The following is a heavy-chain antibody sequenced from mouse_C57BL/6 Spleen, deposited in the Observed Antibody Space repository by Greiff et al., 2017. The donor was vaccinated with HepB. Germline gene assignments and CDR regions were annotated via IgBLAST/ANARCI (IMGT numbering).Heavy chain of an antibody. V-gene: IGHV3-6*01. CDR2: ISYDGST. CDR3: SELLNYAMDY. D-gene: IGHD1-1*01. Sequence: VQLKESGPGLVKPSPSLSLTCSVTGYSITSGYYWNWIRQFQGDQLEWMGYISYDGSTNYNPSFKNRISITRDTSKNQFFLKLNSVTTEDTATYDFSELLNYAMDYWGQGTSVTVSS. J-gene: IGHJ4*01. CDR1: GYSITSGYY.